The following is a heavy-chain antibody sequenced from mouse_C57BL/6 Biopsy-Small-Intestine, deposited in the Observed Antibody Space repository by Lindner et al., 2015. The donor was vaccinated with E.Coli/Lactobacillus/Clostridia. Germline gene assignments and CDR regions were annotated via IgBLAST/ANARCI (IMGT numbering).Heavy chain of an antibody. CDR1: GYSFTGYL. CDR2: INPYNGDT. J-gene: IGHJ1*01. D-gene: IGHD2-10*02. CDR3: ARVEYPYWYFDV. V-gene: IGHV1-20*01. Sequence: VQLQESGPELVKPGASVKMSCKASGYSFTGYLMSWVKQSHGKSLEWIGRINPYNGDTLYNQKFKGKATLTVDKSSTTAHMELRSLTSEDSAVYYCARVEYPYWYFDVWGAGTTVTVSS.